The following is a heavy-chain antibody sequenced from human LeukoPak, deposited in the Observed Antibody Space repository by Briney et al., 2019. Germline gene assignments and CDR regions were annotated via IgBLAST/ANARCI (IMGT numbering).Heavy chain of an antibody. CDR3: AKDPECSGGSCYRTYYFDY. Sequence: GGSLRLSCAASGFTFSTYAMSWVRQAPGKGLEWVSAISGSGGSTYYADSVKGRFTISRDNSKNTLYLQMNSLRAEDTAVYYCAKDPECSGGSCYRTYYFDYWGQGTLVTVSS. J-gene: IGHJ4*02. V-gene: IGHV3-23*01. D-gene: IGHD2-15*01. CDR1: GFTFSTYA. CDR2: ISGSGGST.